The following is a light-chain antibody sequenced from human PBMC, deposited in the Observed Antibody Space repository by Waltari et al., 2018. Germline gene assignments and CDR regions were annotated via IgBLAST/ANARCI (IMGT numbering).Light chain of an antibody. V-gene: IGLV2-23*01. CDR3: CSYAGSSTYV. CDR2: AGS. CDR1: SSDVGNYNL. J-gene: IGLJ1*01. Sequence: QSALTQPASVSGSPGQSITISCTGTSSDVGNYNLVSWYQPHPGKAPKLMISAGSKRPSGVSNRFSGSKSGNTACLTISGLQAEDEADYYCCSYAGSSTYVFGTGTKVTVL.